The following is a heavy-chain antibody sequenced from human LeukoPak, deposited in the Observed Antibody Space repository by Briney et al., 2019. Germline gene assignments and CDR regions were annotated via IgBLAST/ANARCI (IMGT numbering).Heavy chain of an antibody. CDR1: GGSISSYY. Sequence: SETLSLTCTVSGGSISSYYWSWIRQPPGKGLEWIGEINHSGSTNYNPSLKSRVTISVDTSKNQFSLKLSSVTAADTAVYYCATLMGLYNWFDPWGQGTLVTVSS. V-gene: IGHV4-34*01. J-gene: IGHJ5*02. D-gene: IGHD3-16*01. CDR3: ATLMGLYNWFDP. CDR2: INHSGST.